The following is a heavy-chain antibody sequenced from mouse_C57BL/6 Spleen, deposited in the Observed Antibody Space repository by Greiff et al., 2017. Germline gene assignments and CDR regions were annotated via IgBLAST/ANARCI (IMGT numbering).Heavy chain of an antibody. V-gene: IGHV1-50*01. CDR3: ARMGPAYYSNPYYARDY. CDR2: IDPSDSYT. Sequence: VQLQQPGAELVKPGASVKLSCKASGYTFTSYWMQWVKQRPGQGLEWIGEIDPSDSYTNYNQKFKGKATLTVDTSSSTAYMQLSSLTSEDSAVYYCARMGPAYYSNPYYARDYWGQGTSVTVSS. CDR1: GYTFTSYW. J-gene: IGHJ4*01. D-gene: IGHD2-5*01.